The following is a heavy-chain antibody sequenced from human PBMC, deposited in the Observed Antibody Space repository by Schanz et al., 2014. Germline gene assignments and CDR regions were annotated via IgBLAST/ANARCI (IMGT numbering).Heavy chain of an antibody. CDR2: MSWNAGSL. Sequence: EVQLVESGGGLVQPGRSLRLSCVASGFRFDDYAMHWVRQAPGKGLEWVSGMSWNAGSLGYGDSVKGRFTISRDNSKNTVNLQMNSLRAEDTAVYYCAKDLHSNSGNYYSYYFDSWGPGALVTVSS. D-gene: IGHD3-10*01. CDR1: GFRFDDYA. CDR3: AKDLHSNSGNYYSYYFDS. J-gene: IGHJ4*02. V-gene: IGHV3-9*01.